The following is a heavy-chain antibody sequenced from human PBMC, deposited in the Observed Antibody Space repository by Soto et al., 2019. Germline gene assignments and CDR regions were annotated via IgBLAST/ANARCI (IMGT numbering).Heavy chain of an antibody. CDR1: GVTFRRDA. V-gene: IGHV3-23*01. J-gene: IGHJ2*01. CDR3: FYSYGKQRDLHSFPTQRSSDL. Sequence: AGESCRHWYRGSGVTFRRDAMIGGRQAPGKKQEWVSGISDSGGSTYYADSVKGRFTISRDNSKNTLYLQMNSLRAEDTAIYFFFYSYGKQRDLHSFPTQRSSDL. D-gene: IGHD4-17*01. CDR2: ISDSGGST.